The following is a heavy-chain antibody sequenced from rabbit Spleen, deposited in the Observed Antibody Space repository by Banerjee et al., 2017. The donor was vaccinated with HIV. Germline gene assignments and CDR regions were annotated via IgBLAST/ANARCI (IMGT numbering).Heavy chain of an antibody. D-gene: IGHD8-1*01. J-gene: IGHJ3*01. V-gene: IGHV1S7*01. CDR1: GFTLSSYY. CDR2: IDPVFGST. Sequence: QLKESGGGLVQPGGSLRLSCKASGFTLSSYYMNWVRQAPGKGLEWIGYIDPVFGSTYYASCVNGRFPISSHNAQNTLYLQLNSLTAADTATYFCARDGAGSSYFALWGQGTLVTVS. CDR3: ARDGAGSSYFAL.